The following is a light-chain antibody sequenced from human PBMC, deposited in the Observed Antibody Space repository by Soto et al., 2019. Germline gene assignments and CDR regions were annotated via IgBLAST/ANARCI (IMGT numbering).Light chain of an antibody. CDR1: SSNIGTHF. J-gene: IGLJ2*01. CDR2: AND. V-gene: IGLV1-47*01. Sequence: QSVLTQPTSASGTPEQRVTISCSGSSSNIGTHFVYWYQQLPETAPKLLIYANDQRPSGVPDRFSGSKSGTSASLAISGLRSEDEADYYCAIWDDSLRVFGGGTKLTVL. CDR3: AIWDDSLRV.